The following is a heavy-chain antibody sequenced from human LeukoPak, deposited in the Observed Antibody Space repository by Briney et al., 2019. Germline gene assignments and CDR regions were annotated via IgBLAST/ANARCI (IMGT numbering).Heavy chain of an antibody. V-gene: IGHV3-30*18. J-gene: IGHJ4*02. D-gene: IGHD5-12*01. CDR3: AKDRGYDLGPDY. Sequence: PGGSLRLSCAASGFTFSSCGMHWVRQAPGKGLEWVAVVSYDGSNKYYADSVKGRLTISRDNSKNTLYLQMNSPRAEDTAVYYCAKDRGYDLGPDYWGQGTLVTVSS. CDR2: VSYDGSNK. CDR1: GFTFSSCG.